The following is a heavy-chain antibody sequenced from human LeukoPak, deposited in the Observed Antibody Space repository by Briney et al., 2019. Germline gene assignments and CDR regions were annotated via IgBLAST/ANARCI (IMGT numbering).Heavy chain of an antibody. CDR3: ARVDGSGSPRGYYNYYGLDV. Sequence: GGSLRLSCAASGFIFSSYSMNWVRQAPGKGLEWVSFISSSSDYMYYADSVKGRFTISRDNAKNSLYLQMNSLRAEDTAVYYCARVDGSGSPRGYYNYYGLDVWGQGTTVTVSS. V-gene: IGHV3-21*06. J-gene: IGHJ6*02. CDR1: GFIFSSYS. D-gene: IGHD3-10*01. CDR2: ISSSSDYM.